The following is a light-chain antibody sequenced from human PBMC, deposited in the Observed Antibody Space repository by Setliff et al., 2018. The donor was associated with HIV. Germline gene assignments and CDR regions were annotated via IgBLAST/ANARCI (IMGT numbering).Light chain of an antibody. CDR1: SSDVGGYNY. Sequence: QSVLTQPRSVSGSLGQSVTISCTGTSSDVGGYNYVSGYQQHPGKAPKLMIHDVSKRPSGVPDRFSASKSGNTASLTISGLQAEDEADYYCCSYAGSPYVFGTGTKVTVL. CDR2: DVS. CDR3: CSYAGSPYV. V-gene: IGLV2-11*01. J-gene: IGLJ1*01.